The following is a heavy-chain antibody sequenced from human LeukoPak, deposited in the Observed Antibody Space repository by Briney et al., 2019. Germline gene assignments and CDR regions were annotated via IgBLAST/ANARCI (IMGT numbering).Heavy chain of an antibody. Sequence: PGGSLRLSCAASGFTFSSYGMHWVRQAPGKGLEWVAVISYDGSNKYYADSVKGRFTISRDNSKNTLYLQMNSLRAEDTAVYYCAKDLADYDILTGYYYYGMDVWGQGTTVTVSS. CDR1: GFTFSSYG. CDR3: AKDLADYDILTGYYYYGMDV. D-gene: IGHD3-9*01. CDR2: ISYDGSNK. J-gene: IGHJ6*02. V-gene: IGHV3-30*18.